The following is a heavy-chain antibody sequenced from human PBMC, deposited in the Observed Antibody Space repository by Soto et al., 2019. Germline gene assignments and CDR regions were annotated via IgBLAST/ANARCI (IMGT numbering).Heavy chain of an antibody. CDR2: ITPFNGNT. D-gene: IGHD6-13*01. CDR3: ASSSHGEQQLVL. J-gene: IGHJ4*02. V-gene: IGHV1-45*02. Sequence: SVKVSCKASGYAFTYRYLHWVRQAPGQALEWMGWITPFNGNTNYAQKFQDRVTITRDRSMSTAYMELSSLRSEDTAMYYCASSSHGEQQLVLWGQGTLVTVSS. CDR1: GYAFTYRY.